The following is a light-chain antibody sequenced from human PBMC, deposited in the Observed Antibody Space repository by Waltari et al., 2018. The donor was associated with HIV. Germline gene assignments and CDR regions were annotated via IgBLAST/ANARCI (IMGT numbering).Light chain of an antibody. V-gene: IGLV3-19*01. Sequence: SSKLTQDPIVSVTLGQTVTITCKADSPRHYYASLHQLKPEHAPILVIYDKNTRPSGIPDRFSGSTAGNTASLTITGSQAEDEADYFCASRDNNGKRVLFGGGTKLTVL. CDR2: DKN. J-gene: IGLJ3*02. CDR1: SPRHYY. CDR3: ASRDNNGKRVL.